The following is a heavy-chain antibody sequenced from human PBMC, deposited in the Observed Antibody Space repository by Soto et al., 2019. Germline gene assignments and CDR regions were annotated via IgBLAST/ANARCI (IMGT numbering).Heavy chain of an antibody. CDR2: INLKSGDT. Sequence: QVQLVQSGAEVKKPGASVKVSSKTPAFLFSGYYIHWVRQAPGQGLEWMGWINLKSGDTKYAQSFQGRLTMTRDTSITTVYMELSGLRSDDTAVYFCSSVPAYYTISGDMEYWGQGTLVTVSS. D-gene: IGHD3-3*01. CDR1: AFLFSGYY. CDR3: SSVPAYYTISGDMEY. J-gene: IGHJ4*02. V-gene: IGHV1-2*02.